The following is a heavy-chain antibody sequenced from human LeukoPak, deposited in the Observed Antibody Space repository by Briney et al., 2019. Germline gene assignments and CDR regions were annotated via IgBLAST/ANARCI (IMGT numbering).Heavy chain of an antibody. D-gene: IGHD1-14*01. V-gene: IGHV3-48*03. CDR3: VRGDRYFFDY. CDR1: GFRFSSYE. Sequence: GGSLRLSCAASGFRFSSYEMNWVRQAPGRGLEWVSYIGNTGRTIYYVDSVKGRFTVSRDNAKNSLYLQMNSLRAEDTAIYYCVRGDRYFFDYWGQGTLVTISS. J-gene: IGHJ4*02. CDR2: IGNTGRTI.